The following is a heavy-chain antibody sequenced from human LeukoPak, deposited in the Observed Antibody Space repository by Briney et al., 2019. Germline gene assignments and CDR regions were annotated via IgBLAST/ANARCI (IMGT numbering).Heavy chain of an antibody. Sequence: PGGSLRLSCAASGFTFSSYAMTWVRQAPGKGLEWVSTIFGSGDRTQYTDSVKGRFTISRDNSKNTLYLQMNSLRAEDTAVYYCAKDPNGDYIGTFDGRGQGTMVTVSS. CDR1: GFTFSSYA. CDR2: IFGSGDRT. CDR3: AKDPNGDYIGTFDG. V-gene: IGHV3-23*01. J-gene: IGHJ3*01. D-gene: IGHD4-17*01.